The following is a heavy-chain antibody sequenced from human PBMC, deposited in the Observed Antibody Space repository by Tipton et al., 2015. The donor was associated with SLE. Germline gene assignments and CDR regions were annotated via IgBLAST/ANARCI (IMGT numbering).Heavy chain of an antibody. V-gene: IGHV1-18*01. CDR2: ISAYNGNT. CDR3: AGVPIEWGPDGGYYYYGMDV. Sequence: QSGAEVKKPGASVKVSCKASGYTFTSYGISWVRQAPGQGLEWMGWISAYNGNTNYAQKLQGRVTMTTDTSTSTAYMELRSLRSDDTAVYYCAGVPIEWGPDGGYYYYGMDVWGQGTTVTVS. D-gene: IGHD2-15*01. CDR1: GYTFTSYG. J-gene: IGHJ6*02.